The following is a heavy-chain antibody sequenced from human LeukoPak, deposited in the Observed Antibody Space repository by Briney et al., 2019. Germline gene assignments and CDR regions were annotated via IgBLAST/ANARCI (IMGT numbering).Heavy chain of an antibody. CDR2: INTNTGNP. CDR1: GYTFTDYD. Sequence: ASVKVSCKASGYTFTDYDINWVRQAPGQGLEWMGWINTNTGNPTYAQGFTGRFVFSLDTSVSTAYLQISSLKAEDTAVYYCARGGIAVAGTTVWDNDAFDIWGQGTMVTVSS. CDR3: ARGGIAVAGTTVWDNDAFDI. J-gene: IGHJ3*02. V-gene: IGHV7-4-1*02. D-gene: IGHD6-19*01.